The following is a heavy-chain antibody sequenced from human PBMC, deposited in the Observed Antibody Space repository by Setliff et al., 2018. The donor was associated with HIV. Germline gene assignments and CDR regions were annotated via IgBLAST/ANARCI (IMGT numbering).Heavy chain of an antibody. Sequence: SETLSLTCGIYGGSFSDYYWSWIRQPPGKGLEWIGEIDHRGRPKYNPSLNSRVTMSVDKSRNQFSLKVSSVTAADTAVYYCARLRWAATAGTWDYYYYGMDVWGQGTTVTVSS. CDR2: IDHRGRP. CDR1: GGSFSDYY. V-gene: IGHV4-34*01. J-gene: IGHJ6*02. CDR3: ARLRWAATAGTWDYYYYGMDV. D-gene: IGHD6-13*01.